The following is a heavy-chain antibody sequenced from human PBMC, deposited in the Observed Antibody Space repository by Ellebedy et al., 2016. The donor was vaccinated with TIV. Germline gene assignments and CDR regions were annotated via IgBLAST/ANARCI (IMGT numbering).Heavy chain of an antibody. J-gene: IGHJ4*02. Sequence: GGSLRLSXAASGFTFSSYAMHWVRQAPGKGLEWVAVISYDGSNKYYADSVKGRFTISRDNSKNTLYLQMNSLRAEDTAVYYCARDSSSKGGAFDYWGQGTLVTVSS. D-gene: IGHD6-13*01. CDR3: ARDSSSKGGAFDY. V-gene: IGHV3-30-3*01. CDR1: GFTFSSYA. CDR2: ISYDGSNK.